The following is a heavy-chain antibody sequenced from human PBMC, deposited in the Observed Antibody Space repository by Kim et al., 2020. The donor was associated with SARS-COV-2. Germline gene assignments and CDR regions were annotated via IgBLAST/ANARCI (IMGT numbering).Heavy chain of an antibody. V-gene: IGHV3-23*01. J-gene: IGHJ4*02. CDR2: LSGGGGTT. Sequence: GGSLRLSCAASGFTFSAYAMSWFRQVPGKGLEWVASLSGGGGTTYYADSVKGRFTISRDNSANMLFLQMNTLRAEDTAIYYCARVGSGPNVGRDYFGSWGQGTLVTVSP. CDR1: GFTFSAYA. D-gene: IGHD1-26*01. CDR3: ARVGSGPNVGRDYFGS.